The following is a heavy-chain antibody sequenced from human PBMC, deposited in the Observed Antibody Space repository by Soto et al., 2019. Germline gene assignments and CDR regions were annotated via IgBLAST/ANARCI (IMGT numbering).Heavy chain of an antibody. D-gene: IGHD6-6*01. V-gene: IGHV4-30-4*01. CDR3: ARVRRYSSSSNWFDP. J-gene: IGHJ5*02. CDR1: GGSISSGDYY. CDR2: IYSSGST. Sequence: QVQLQESGPGLVKPSQTLSLTCTVSGGSISSGDYYWSWIRQPPGKGLAWSGYIYSSGSTYYHPTLKSRVTISVDTSKNQFSLKLSAVTAADTAVYYCARVRRYSSSSNWFDPWGQGTLVTVSS.